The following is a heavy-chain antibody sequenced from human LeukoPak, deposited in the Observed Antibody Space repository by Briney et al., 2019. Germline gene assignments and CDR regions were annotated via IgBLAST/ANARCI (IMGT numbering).Heavy chain of an antibody. CDR3: AKWGLDY. D-gene: IGHD3-16*01. Sequence: GGSLRLSCAASGFTFSFSNYAMTWVRQAPGKGLEWVSGITGSGDSTYYADSVKGRFAISRDNSKNILYLQMNSLRVEDTAVYYCAKWGLDYWGQGTLVTVSS. V-gene: IGHV3-23*01. CDR1: GFTFSFSNYA. J-gene: IGHJ4*02. CDR2: ITGSGDST.